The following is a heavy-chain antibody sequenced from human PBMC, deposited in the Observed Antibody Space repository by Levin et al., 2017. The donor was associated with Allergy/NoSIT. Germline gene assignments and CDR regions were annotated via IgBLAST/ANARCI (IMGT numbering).Heavy chain of an antibody. CDR3: AKDKLSHAPSGIDY. CDR1: GFIFDDYA. J-gene: IGHJ4*02. V-gene: IGHV3-43D*03. CDR2: VSWDGGSA. Sequence: GGSLRLSCAASGFIFDDYAMHWVRHAPGKGLEWVSLVSWDGGSAYYADSVKGRFTISRDNSKNSLYLLMHTLIAEDTAFYYCAKDKLSHAPSGIDYWGQGTLVTVSS. D-gene: IGHD3-10*01.